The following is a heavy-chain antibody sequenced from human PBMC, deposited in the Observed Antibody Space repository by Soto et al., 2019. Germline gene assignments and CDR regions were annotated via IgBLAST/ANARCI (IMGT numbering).Heavy chain of an antibody. J-gene: IGHJ4*02. CDR1: GGSITSRGYY. CDR3: TRVSSSSWYRGPFDY. V-gene: IGHV4-31*03. D-gene: IGHD6-13*01. CDR2: IYFSGTT. Sequence: SLTCTVSGGSITSRGYYWSWIRQLPGRGLEWIGYIYFSGTTYYNPSLRSRLSISVDTSKNQFSLKLSSVTAADTAMYYCTRVSSSSWYRGPFDYWGQGTLVTVSS.